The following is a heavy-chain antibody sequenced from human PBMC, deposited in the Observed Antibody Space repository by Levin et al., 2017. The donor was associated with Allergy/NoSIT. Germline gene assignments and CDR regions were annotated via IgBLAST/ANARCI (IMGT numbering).Heavy chain of an antibody. CDR1: GFTFSSYW. V-gene: IGHV3-74*01. CDR3: ARDLIVGAESRVDY. J-gene: IGHJ4*02. Sequence: GGSLRLSCAASGFTFSSYWMHWVRQAPGKGLVWVSRINTDGSTTNYADSVKGRFTISRDNAKNTLYLQMNSLRAEDTAVYYCARDLIVGAESRVDYWGQGTLVTVSS. D-gene: IGHD1-26*01. CDR2: INTDGSTT.